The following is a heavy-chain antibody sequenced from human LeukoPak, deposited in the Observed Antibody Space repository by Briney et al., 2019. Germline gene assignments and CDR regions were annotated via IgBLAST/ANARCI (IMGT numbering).Heavy chain of an antibody. CDR2: ISWNSGSI. CDR3: ARDRGKVAVAGYPLDY. J-gene: IGHJ4*02. CDR1: GFTFDDYA. D-gene: IGHD6-19*01. V-gene: IGHV3-9*01. Sequence: GGSLRLSCAASGFTFDDYAMHWVRQAPGKGLEWVSGISWNSGSIGYADSVKGRFTISRDNAKNSLYLQMNSLRAEDTAVYYCARDRGKVAVAGYPLDYWGQGTLVTVSS.